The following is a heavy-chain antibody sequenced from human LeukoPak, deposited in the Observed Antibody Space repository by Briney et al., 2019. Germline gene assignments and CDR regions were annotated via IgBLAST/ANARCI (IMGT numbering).Heavy chain of an antibody. J-gene: IGHJ4*02. CDR1: GFTFSDYY. CDR2: ITTSGSTV. Sequence: GGSLRLSCAVSGFTFSDYYMSWLRQAPGKGLEWISYITTSGSTVLYADSVKGRFTISRDNAKNSLYLQMNSLRAEDTAVYYCARDRGIVGSGFYYNDYWGQGTLVTVSS. CDR3: ARDRGIVGSGFYYNDY. V-gene: IGHV3-11*01. D-gene: IGHD3-22*01.